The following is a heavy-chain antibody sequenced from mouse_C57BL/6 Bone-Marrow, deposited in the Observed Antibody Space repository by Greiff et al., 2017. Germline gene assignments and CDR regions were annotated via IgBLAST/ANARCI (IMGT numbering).Heavy chain of an antibody. Sequence: EVMLVESGGGLVQPGGSLSLSCAASGFTFTDYYMSWVRQPPGKALEWLGFISNKANGYTTEYSASVKGRFTISRDNSQSILYLQMNALRAEDSATYYCARYGRDYFDYWGQGTTLTVSS. J-gene: IGHJ2*01. CDR2: ISNKANGYTT. CDR3: ARYGRDYFDY. CDR1: GFTFTDYY. V-gene: IGHV7-3*01.